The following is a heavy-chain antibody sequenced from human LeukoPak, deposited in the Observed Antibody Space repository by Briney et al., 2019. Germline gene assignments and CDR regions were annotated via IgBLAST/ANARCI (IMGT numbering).Heavy chain of an antibody. D-gene: IGHD2-8*01. CDR1: GLTFDEYA. Sequence: GGSLRLSCAASGLTFDEYATHWVRQAPGKGLEWVSLISGDGGKTYYADSVKGRFTISRDNSKNSLYLQMNSLRTEDTALYYCTKVRYCTTPNCPLDYWGQGTLVTVSS. CDR3: TKVRYCTTPNCPLDY. CDR2: ISGDGGKT. J-gene: IGHJ4*02. V-gene: IGHV3-43*02.